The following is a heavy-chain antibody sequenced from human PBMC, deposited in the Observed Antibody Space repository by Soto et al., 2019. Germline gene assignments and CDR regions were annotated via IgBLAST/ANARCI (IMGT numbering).Heavy chain of an antibody. J-gene: IGHJ3*02. CDR3: AKDLLGDPPAYYYDSSGYRDAFDI. Sequence: PGGSLRLSCAASGFTFSSYAMSWVRQAPGKGVEWVSAISGSGGSTYYADSVKGRFTISRDNSKNTLYLQMNSLRAEDTAVDYGAKDLLGDPPAYYYDSSGYRDAFDIWGQGTMVTVSS. CDR2: ISGSGGST. D-gene: IGHD3-22*01. CDR1: GFTFSSYA. V-gene: IGHV3-23*01.